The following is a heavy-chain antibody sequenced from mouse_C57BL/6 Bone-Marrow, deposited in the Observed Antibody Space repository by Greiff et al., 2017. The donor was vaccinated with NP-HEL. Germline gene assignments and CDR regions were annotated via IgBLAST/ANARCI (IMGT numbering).Heavy chain of an antibody. D-gene: IGHD3-2*02. J-gene: IGHJ3*01. V-gene: IGHV1-19*01. CDR2: INPYNGGT. CDR3: ARWGLRLRWFAY. Sequence: DVKLQESGPVLVKPGASVKMSCKASGYTFTDYYMNWVKQSHGKSLEWIGVINPYNGGTSYNQKFKGKATLTVDKSSSTAYMELNSLTSEDSAVYYCARWGLRLRWFAYWGQGTLVTVSA. CDR1: GYTFTDYY.